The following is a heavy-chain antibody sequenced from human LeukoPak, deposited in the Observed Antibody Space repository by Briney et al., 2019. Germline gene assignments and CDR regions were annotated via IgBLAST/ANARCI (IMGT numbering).Heavy chain of an antibody. CDR1: GYTFTSYY. Sequence: ASVKVSCKASGYTFTSYYMHWVRQAPGQGLEWMGIINPSDGSTSYAQKFQGRVTITTDESTSTAYMELSSLRSEDTAVYYCARGRGIAARRIEGPVPYFDYWGQGTLVTVSS. CDR2: INPSDGST. CDR3: ARGRGIAARRIEGPVPYFDY. D-gene: IGHD6-6*01. V-gene: IGHV1-46*01. J-gene: IGHJ4*02.